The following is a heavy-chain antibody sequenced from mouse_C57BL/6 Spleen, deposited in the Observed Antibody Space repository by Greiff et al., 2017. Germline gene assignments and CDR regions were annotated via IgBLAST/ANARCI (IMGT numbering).Heavy chain of an antibody. J-gene: IGHJ4*01. D-gene: IGHD1-1*01. Sequence: VQLQQSGAELVKPGASVKLSCKASGYTFTSYWMQWVKQRPGQGLEWIGEIDPSDSYTNYNQKFKGKATLTVDTSSSTAYMQLSSLTSEDSAVYYCASYGSSSMDYWGQGTSVTVSS. CDR3: ASYGSSSMDY. CDR2: IDPSDSYT. V-gene: IGHV1-50*01. CDR1: GYTFTSYW.